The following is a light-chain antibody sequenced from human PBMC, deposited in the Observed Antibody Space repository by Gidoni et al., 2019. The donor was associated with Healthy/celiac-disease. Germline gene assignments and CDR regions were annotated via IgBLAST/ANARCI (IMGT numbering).Light chain of an antibody. J-gene: IGLJ2*01. V-gene: IGLV1-40*01. CDR1: RSNIGAGYD. CDR3: QSYDSSLSVV. CDR2: GNS. Sequence: QSVQTQPPSVSGAPGQRGTIACTGSRSNIGAGYDVHWYQQLPGTAPKLLIYGNSNRPSGVPDRFSGSKSGTSASLAITGLQAEDEADYYCQSYDSSLSVVFGGGTKLTVL.